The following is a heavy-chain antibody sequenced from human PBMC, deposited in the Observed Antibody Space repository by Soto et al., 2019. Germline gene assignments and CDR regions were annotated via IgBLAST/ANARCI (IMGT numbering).Heavy chain of an antibody. CDR1: GFTFSNFA. CDR3: AKAAADSSRYYMGV. D-gene: IGHD6-13*01. V-gene: IGHV3-23*01. CDR2: ITGGGIAT. J-gene: IGHJ6*03. Sequence: EVQFLESGGGLVQPGGSLRLPCAASGFTFSNFAMSWVRQAPGKGLEWVSAITGGGIATRYADSVEGRFTISRDNSKNTLYLQMNSLRADDAAVYYCAKAAADSSRYYMGVWGKGTTVTVSS.